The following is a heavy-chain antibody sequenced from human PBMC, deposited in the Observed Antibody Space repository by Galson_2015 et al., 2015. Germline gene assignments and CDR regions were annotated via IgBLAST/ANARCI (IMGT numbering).Heavy chain of an antibody. CDR2: IKEDGSEK. CDR3: ATTPCSGGSCYSGY. D-gene: IGHD2-15*01. V-gene: IGHV3-7*01. J-gene: IGHJ4*02. CDR1: GFTFSSYW. Sequence: SLRLSCAASGFTFSSYWMSWVRQAPGKGLEWVANIKEDGSEKYYVDSVRGRLTISRDNAKNSLYLQMNSLRAEDTAVYYCATTPCSGGSCYSGYWGQGTLVAVSS.